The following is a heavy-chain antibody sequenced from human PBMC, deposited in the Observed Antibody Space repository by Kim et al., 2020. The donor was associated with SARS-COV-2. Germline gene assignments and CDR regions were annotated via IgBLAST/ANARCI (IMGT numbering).Heavy chain of an antibody. CDR2: IRSKAYGATT. J-gene: IGHJ6*03. Sequence: GGSLRLSCTASGFTFGDYAMSWVRQAPGKGLEWVGFIRSKAYGATTEYAASVKGRFTISRDDSKSIAYLQMNSLKTEDTAVYYCTREPRKSIAVAGTLFPRYYYYYYMDVWGKGTTVTVSS. CDR1: GFTFGDYA. V-gene: IGHV3-49*04. D-gene: IGHD6-19*01. CDR3: TREPRKSIAVAGTLFPRYYYYYYMDV.